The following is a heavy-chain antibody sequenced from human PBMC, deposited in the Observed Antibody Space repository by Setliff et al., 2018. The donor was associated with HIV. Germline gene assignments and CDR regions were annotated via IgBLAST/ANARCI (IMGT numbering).Heavy chain of an antibody. CDR3: ARLGSGWSDSYYYAMDV. J-gene: IGHJ6*02. CDR2: ISPHIGHT. CDR1: GYTFTNYG. D-gene: IGHD6-19*01. V-gene: IGHV1-18*01. Sequence: ASVKVSCKASGYTFTNYGISWVRQAPGHGLEWMGWISPHIGHTNYAQTFQGRVTMTADTSTSRAYMEVRSLRSDDTAVYFCARLGSGWSDSYYYAMDVWGQGTTVTVSS.